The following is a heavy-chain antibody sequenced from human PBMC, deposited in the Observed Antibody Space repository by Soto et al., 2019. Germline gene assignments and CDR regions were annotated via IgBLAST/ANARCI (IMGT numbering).Heavy chain of an antibody. CDR3: ARDIAPQYSSSWYAEGYYYGMDV. D-gene: IGHD6-13*01. CDR1: GGTFSSYA. V-gene: IGHV1-69*13. CDR2: IIPIFGTA. Sequence: ASVKVSCKASGGTFSSYAISWVRQAPGQGLEWMGGIIPIFGTANYAQKFQGRVTITADESTSTAYMELGSLRSEDTAVYYCARDIAPQYSSSWYAEGYYYGMDVWGQGTTVTVSS. J-gene: IGHJ6*02.